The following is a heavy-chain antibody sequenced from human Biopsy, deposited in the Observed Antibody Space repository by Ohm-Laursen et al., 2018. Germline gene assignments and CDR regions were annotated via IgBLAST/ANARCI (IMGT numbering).Heavy chain of an antibody. CDR3: ARGPRGLVVITTTALYFDY. CDR1: GYTFTSYY. D-gene: IGHD3-22*01. CDR2: INPNNDNT. V-gene: IGHV1-46*01. Sequence: ASVKVSCKASGYTFTSYYLHWVRQAPGQGLEWMGRINPNNDNTAHAQKFQGRITMTKDTSTSTVYMDLSSLTFDDSAVYYCARGPRGLVVITTTALYFDYWGQGNLVTVSS. J-gene: IGHJ4*02.